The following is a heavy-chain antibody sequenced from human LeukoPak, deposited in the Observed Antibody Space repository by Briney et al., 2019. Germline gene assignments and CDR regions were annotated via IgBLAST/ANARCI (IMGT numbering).Heavy chain of an antibody. J-gene: IGHJ4*02. D-gene: IGHD6-19*01. V-gene: IGHV4-59*01. CDR1: DGSINSYY. CDR3: ARGGIAVAGYFDY. Sequence: PSETLSLTCSVSDGSINSYYWNWIRRPPGKGLEWIGYIYYSGSTNYNPSLKSRVTISVDTSKNQFSLKLSPVTAADTAVYYCARGGIAVAGYFDYWGQGTLVTVSS. CDR2: IYYSGST.